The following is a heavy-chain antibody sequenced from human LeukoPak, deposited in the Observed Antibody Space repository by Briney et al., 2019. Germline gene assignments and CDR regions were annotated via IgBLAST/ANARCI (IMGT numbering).Heavy chain of an antibody. D-gene: IGHD1-7*01. V-gene: IGHV4-38-2*01. CDR2: VYHKGST. CDR3: ARGNWNYASFWFDP. J-gene: IGHJ5*02. Sequence: SSETLSLTCVVSGYSLSSSYYWGWIRQPSGKGLEWIGSVYHKGSTYYNPSLKGRLTISMDTSKSQFSLKLNSVTAADTAVYYCARGNWNYASFWFDPWGQGTLVTVSS. CDR1: GYSLSSSYY.